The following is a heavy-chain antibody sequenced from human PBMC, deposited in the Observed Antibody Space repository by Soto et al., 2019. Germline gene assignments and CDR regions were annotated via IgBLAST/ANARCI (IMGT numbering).Heavy chain of an antibody. D-gene: IGHD3-22*01. V-gene: IGHV4-34*01. CDR3: ARANYFESSGPFDY. J-gene: IGHJ4*02. CDR1: GGSFSGYY. Sequence: SETLSLTCAVYGGSFSGYYWSWIRQPPGKGLEWIGEINHSGSTNYNPSLKSRVTISVDTSKNQFSLKVSSVTAADTAMYYCARANYFESSGPFDYWGPGTLVTVS. CDR2: INHSGST.